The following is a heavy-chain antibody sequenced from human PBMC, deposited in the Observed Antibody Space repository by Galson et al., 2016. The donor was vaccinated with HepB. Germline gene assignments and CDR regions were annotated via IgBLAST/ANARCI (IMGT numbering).Heavy chain of an antibody. J-gene: IGHJ4*02. CDR2: ISSRSSTI. Sequence: SLRLSCAASGFTFSSYSMNWVRQAPGKGLEWVSYISSRSSTIHYADSVKGRFTISRDNAKSSLYLQMNSLRDEDTAIYYCTRPLWFGEWRDLGGDYWGKGTLVIVSS. D-gene: IGHD3-10*01. CDR1: GFTFSSYS. CDR3: TRPLWFGEWRDLGGDY. V-gene: IGHV3-48*02.